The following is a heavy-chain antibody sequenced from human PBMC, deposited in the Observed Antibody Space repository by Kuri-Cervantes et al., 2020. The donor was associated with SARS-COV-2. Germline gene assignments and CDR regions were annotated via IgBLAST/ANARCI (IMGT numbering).Heavy chain of an antibody. J-gene: IGHJ4*02. CDR2: IYHSGST. CDR3: ARHDLRAGDDFWSGYYFDY. D-gene: IGHD3-3*01. CDR1: GYSISSGYY. Sequence: SQTLSLTCAVSGYSISSGYYWGWIRQPPGKGLEWIGSIYHSGSTYYNPSLKSRVTISVDTSKNQFSLKLSSVTAADTAVYYCARHDLRAGDDFWSGYYFDYWGQGTLVTVSS. V-gene: IGHV4-38-2*01.